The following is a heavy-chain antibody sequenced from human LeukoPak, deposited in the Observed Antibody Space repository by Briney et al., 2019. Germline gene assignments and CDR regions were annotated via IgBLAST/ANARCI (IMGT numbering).Heavy chain of an antibody. D-gene: IGHD6-19*01. CDR2: INPNSGGT. CDR3: ARDRIGVAGTGSDH. V-gene: IGHV1-2*02. Sequence: AASVKVSCKASGCTFTGYYMHWVRQAPGQGLEWMGWINPNSGGTNYAQKFQGRVTMTRDTSISTAYMELRRLRSDDTAVYYCARDRIGVAGTGSDHWGQGTLVTVSS. CDR1: GCTFTGYY. J-gene: IGHJ4*02.